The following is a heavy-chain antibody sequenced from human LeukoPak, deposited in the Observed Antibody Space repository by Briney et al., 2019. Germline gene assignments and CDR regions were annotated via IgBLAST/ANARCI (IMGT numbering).Heavy chain of an antibody. CDR3: ARGTQPEPIYYYYYYYMDV. CDR1: GFTFSSYW. CDR2: IKQDGSEK. Sequence: GGSLRLSCAASGFTFSSYWMSWVRQAPGKGLEWVANIKQDGSEKYYVDSVKGRFTISRDNAKNSLYLQMNSLRAEDTAVYYCARGTQPEPIYYYYYYYMDVWGKGTTVTVSS. V-gene: IGHV3-7*01. J-gene: IGHJ6*03. D-gene: IGHD1-14*01.